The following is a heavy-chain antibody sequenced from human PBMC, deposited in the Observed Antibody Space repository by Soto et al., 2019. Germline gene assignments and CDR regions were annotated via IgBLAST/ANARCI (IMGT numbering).Heavy chain of an antibody. CDR2: ISWNSGSI. V-gene: IGHV3-9*01. J-gene: IGHJ4*02. CDR3: AKDPVWGSYRYSPPVFDY. CDR1: GFTFDDYA. D-gene: IGHD3-16*02. Sequence: GGSLRLSCAASGFTFDDYAMHWVRQAPGKGLEWVSGISWNSGSIGYADSVKGRFTISRDNAKNSLYLQMNSLRAEDTALYYCAKDPVWGSYRYSPPVFDYWGQGTLVTVSS.